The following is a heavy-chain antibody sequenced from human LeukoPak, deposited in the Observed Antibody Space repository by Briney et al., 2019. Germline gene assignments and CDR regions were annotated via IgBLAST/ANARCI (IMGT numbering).Heavy chain of an antibody. Sequence: SVKVSCKASGGTFSSYAISWVRQAPGQGLEWMGRIIPILGIANYAQKFQGRVTITADKSTSPAYMELSSLRSEDKAVYFCARIRAGVPAANNWFDPWGQGTLVTVSS. CDR2: IIPILGIA. J-gene: IGHJ5*02. CDR3: ARIRAGVPAANNWFDP. V-gene: IGHV1-69*04. CDR1: GGTFSSYA. D-gene: IGHD2-2*01.